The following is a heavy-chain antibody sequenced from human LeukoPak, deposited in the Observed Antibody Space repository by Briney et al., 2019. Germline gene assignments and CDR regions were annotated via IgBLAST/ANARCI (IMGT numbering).Heavy chain of an antibody. D-gene: IGHD2-2*01. V-gene: IGHV3-21*01. CDR1: GFTFSSYS. J-gene: IGHJ5*02. Sequence: GGSLRLSCAASGFTFSSYSMNWVRQAPGKGLEWISSISSSSSYIYYADSVKGRFTISRDNAKNSLYLQMNSLRAEDTAVYYCARDRTSHLDNWFDPWGQGTLVTVSS. CDR3: ARDRTSHLDNWFDP. CDR2: ISSSSSYI.